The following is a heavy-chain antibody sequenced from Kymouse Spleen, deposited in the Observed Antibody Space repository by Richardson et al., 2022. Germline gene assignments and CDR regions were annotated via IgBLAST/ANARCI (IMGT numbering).Heavy chain of an antibody. J-gene: IGHJ3*02. D-gene: IGHD1-20*01,IGHD1-7*01. V-gene: IGHV3-15*01. CDR2: IKSKTDGGTT. CDR1: GFTFSNAW. CDR3: TKTYNWNMMLLIS. Sequence: EVQLVESGGGLVKPGGSLRLSCAASGFTFSNAWMSWVRQAPGKGLEWVGRIKSKTDGGTTDYAAPVKGRFTISRDDSKNTLYLQMNSLKTEDTAVYYCTKTYNWNMMLLISGAKGQWSPSLQ.